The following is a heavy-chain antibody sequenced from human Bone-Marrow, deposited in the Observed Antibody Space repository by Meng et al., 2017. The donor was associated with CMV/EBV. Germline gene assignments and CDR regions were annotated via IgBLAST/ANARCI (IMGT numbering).Heavy chain of an antibody. CDR2: IIPIFGTD. Sequence: SVKVSCKASGGTFSNYAISWVRQAPGQGLEWMGGIIPIFGTDNYEQKVQGRVTITTDESTSTAYMELSSLRFEDTAVYYCARSASAIGASSGWYRSDYWGQGTLVTVS. CDR1: GGTFSNYA. CDR3: ARSASAIGASSGWYRSDY. J-gene: IGHJ4*02. V-gene: IGHV1-69*05. D-gene: IGHD6-19*01.